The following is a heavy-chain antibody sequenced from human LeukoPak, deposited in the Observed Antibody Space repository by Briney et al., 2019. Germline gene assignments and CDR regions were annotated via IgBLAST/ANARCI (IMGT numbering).Heavy chain of an antibody. V-gene: IGHV4-59*06. CDR1: GGSISSNY. CDR3: AEAKYYDWSGYHGGFDY. D-gene: IGHD3-22*01. CDR2: IYYSGST. J-gene: IGHJ4*02. Sequence: KPSETLSLTCTVSGGSISSNYWSWIRQHPGKGLEWIGYIYYSGSTYYNPSLKSRVTISVDTSKNQFSLKLSSVTAADTAVYYWAEAKYYDWSGYHGGFDYWGQGTLVTVSS.